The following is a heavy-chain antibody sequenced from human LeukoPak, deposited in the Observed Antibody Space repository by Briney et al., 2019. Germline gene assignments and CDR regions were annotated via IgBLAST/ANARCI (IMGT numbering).Heavy chain of an antibody. CDR3: ARQPPGCTTSSCYFRWFDP. V-gene: IGHV4-39*01. CDR2: IYSGGST. D-gene: IGHD2-2*01. Sequence: TLSLTRAVSGASISSSRYYWGWIRQPPGKGLEWIGTIYSGGSTYYNPSLKTRVTISVDTSKNQFSLELSSVTAADTAVYYCARQPPGCTTSSCYFRWFDPWGQGTLVTVSS. CDR1: GASISSSRYY. J-gene: IGHJ5*02.